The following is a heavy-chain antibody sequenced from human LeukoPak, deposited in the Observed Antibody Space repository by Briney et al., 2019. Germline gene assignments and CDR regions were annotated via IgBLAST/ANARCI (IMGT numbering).Heavy chain of an antibody. CDR1: GYTFTGYY. CDR3: ARGIDGYCSGGSCYLFDY. D-gene: IGHD2-15*01. V-gene: IGHV1-2*02. Sequence: SVKVSCKASGYTFTGYYMHWVRQAPGQGLEWMGWINPNSGGTNYAQKFQGRVTMTRDTSISTAYMELSRLRSDDTAVYYCARGIDGYCSGGSCYLFDYWGQGTLVTVSS. CDR2: INPNSGGT. J-gene: IGHJ4*02.